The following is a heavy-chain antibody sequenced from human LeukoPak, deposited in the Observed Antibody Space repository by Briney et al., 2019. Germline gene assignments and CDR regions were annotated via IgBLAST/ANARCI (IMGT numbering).Heavy chain of an antibody. J-gene: IGHJ4*02. D-gene: IGHD5-24*01. Sequence: SGTLSLTCAVSGGSISSSNWWSWVRQPPGKGLEWIGEIYHSGSTNYNPSLKSRVTISVDKSKNQFSLKLSSVTAADTAVYYCARDTATMSLYYFDYWGQGTLVTVSS. CDR1: GGSISSSNW. V-gene: IGHV4-4*02. CDR2: IYHSGST. CDR3: ARDTATMSLYYFDY.